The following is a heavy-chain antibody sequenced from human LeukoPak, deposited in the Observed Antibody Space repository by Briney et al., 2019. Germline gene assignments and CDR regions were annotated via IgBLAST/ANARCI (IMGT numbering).Heavy chain of an antibody. CDR3: ARASSPINHYYDSSGYLYYFDY. Sequence: SETLSLTCTVSGGSISSYYWSWIRQPPGKGLEWIGYIYYSGSTNYNPSLKSRVTISVDTSKNQFSLKLSSVTAADTAVYYCARASSPINHYYDSSGYLYYFDYWGQGTLVTVSS. V-gene: IGHV4-59*01. CDR1: GGSISSYY. CDR2: IYYSGST. D-gene: IGHD3-22*01. J-gene: IGHJ4*02.